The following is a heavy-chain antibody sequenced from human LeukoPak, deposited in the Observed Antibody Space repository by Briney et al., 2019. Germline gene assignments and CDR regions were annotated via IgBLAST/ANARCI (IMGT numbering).Heavy chain of an antibody. CDR3: ARSIVGATAFDY. CDR2: INPNNGGT. V-gene: IGHV1-2*02. D-gene: IGHD1-26*01. CDR1: VYTFTSYY. Sequence: GASVRVSFTSSVYTFTSYYMHWVRQAPGQGREGMGWINPNNGGTNYAQKFQGRVTMTRDTSISTAYMELSRLTSDDTAVYYCARSIVGATAFDYWGRGTLVTVSS. J-gene: IGHJ4*02.